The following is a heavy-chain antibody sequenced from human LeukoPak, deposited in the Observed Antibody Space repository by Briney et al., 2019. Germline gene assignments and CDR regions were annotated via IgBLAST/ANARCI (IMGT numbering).Heavy chain of an antibody. CDR3: ARDRKDFWSGYRYYYFDY. Sequence: ASVKVSCKASGYTFTSYGISWVRQAPGQGLEWMGWISAYNGNTNYAQKLQGRVTMTTDTSTSTAYMELRSLRSGDTAVYYCARDRKDFWSGYRYYYFDYWGQGTLVTVSS. CDR1: GYTFTSYG. D-gene: IGHD3-3*01. CDR2: ISAYNGNT. V-gene: IGHV1-18*01. J-gene: IGHJ4*02.